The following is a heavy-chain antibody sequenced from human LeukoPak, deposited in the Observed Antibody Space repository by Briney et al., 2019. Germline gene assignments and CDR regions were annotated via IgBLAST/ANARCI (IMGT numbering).Heavy chain of an antibody. Sequence: SVKVSCKASGVTSSNYAISWVRQAPGQGLEWMGGILPIFGTPDYAQKFQGRVTITTDESTSTVYMELSSLTSEDTAVYYCARHRYINYGVTTLLHWGQGTLVTVSA. V-gene: IGHV1-69*05. CDR3: ARHRYINYGVTTLLH. CDR1: GVTSSNYA. D-gene: IGHD4-11*01. J-gene: IGHJ4*02. CDR2: ILPIFGTP.